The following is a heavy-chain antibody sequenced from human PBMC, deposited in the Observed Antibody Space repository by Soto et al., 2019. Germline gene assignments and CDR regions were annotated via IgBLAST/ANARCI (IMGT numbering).Heavy chain of an antibody. CDR2: IYLDDDK. CDR3: AHSPHGDYWYWFDP. D-gene: IGHD4-17*01. J-gene: IGHJ5*02. Sequence: QITLKESGPTLVKPTQTLTLTCTFFGFSLNTGGVGVGWIRQPPGKALEWLALIYLDDDKRYSSSLKIRLTITKETSKNQQVVLTTPNMDPEYTATYYCAHSPHGDYWYWFDPWGQGTLVTVSS. V-gene: IGHV2-5*02. CDR1: GFSLNTGGVG.